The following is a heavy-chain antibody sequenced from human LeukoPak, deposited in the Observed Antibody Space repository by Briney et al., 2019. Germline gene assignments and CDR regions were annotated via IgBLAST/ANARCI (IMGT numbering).Heavy chain of an antibody. V-gene: IGHV6-1*01. CDR3: ARKTTVTTSYYYGMDV. J-gene: IGHJ6*02. D-gene: IGHD4-17*01. Sequence: SQTLSLTCAISGDSVSSNSAAWNWIRQSPSRGLEWLGRTYYRSKWYNDYAVSVKSRITINPDTSKNQFSLQLNSVTPEGTAVYYCARKTTVTTSYYYGMDVWGQGTTVTVSS. CDR2: TYYRSKWYN. CDR1: GDSVSSNSAA.